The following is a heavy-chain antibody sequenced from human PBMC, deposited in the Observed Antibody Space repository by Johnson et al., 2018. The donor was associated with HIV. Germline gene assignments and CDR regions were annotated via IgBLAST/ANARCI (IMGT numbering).Heavy chain of an antibody. CDR3: AKGADYADYEGAFEI. V-gene: IGHV3-66*01. CDR2: IYSGGSS. CDR1: DFTVGSIY. Sequence: VQLVESGGGLVQPGGSLRLSCAASDFTVGSIYMSWVRQAPGKGLEWVSLIYSGGSSSYADSVKGIFTISRDNSKNTLYLQMNSRRVEDTAVYYCAKGADYADYEGAFEIWGQGTMVTVSS. D-gene: IGHD4-17*01. J-gene: IGHJ3*02.